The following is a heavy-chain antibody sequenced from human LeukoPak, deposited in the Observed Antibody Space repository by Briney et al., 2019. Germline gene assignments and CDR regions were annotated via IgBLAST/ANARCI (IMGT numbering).Heavy chain of an antibody. Sequence: SETLSLTCTVSGGSISSSSNYRGWIRQPPGKGLEWIGSIYYSGSTYYNPSLKSRVTISVDTSKNQFSLKLSSVTAADTAAYYCARDYYDSSQYNWFDPWGQGTLVSVSS. J-gene: IGHJ5*02. V-gene: IGHV4-39*07. CDR3: ARDYYDSSQYNWFDP. CDR1: GGSISSSSNY. D-gene: IGHD3-22*01. CDR2: IYYSGST.